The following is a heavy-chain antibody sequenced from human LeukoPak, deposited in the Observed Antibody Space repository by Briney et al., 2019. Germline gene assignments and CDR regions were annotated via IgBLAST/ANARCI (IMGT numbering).Heavy chain of an antibody. CDR2: ISAYMGVT. CDR1: GYTFTSYG. Sequence: ASAKVSCMASGYTFTSYGISWVREAPGQGLECMGWISAYMGVTNYAQKLQGRDTMTTETSTSTAYMELRSLRSDDMAVYYCARVVWRPSGYSSEPEKRFDYWGQGTLVTVSS. V-gene: IGHV1-18*03. J-gene: IGHJ4*02. D-gene: IGHD3-22*01. CDR3: ARVVWRPSGYSSEPEKRFDY.